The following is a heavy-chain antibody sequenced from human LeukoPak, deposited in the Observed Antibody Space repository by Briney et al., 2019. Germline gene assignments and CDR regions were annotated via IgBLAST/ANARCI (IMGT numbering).Heavy chain of an antibody. V-gene: IGHV4-34*01. J-gene: IGHJ6*03. D-gene: IGHD4-11*01. CDR1: GGSFSGYY. CDR3: ASSNLDYYYYYYMDV. Sequence: SETLSLTCAVYGGSFSGYYWSWIRQPPGKGLEWIGEINHSGSTNYNPSLKSRVTISVDTSKNQFSLELSSVTAADTAVYYCASSNLDYYYYYYMDVWGKGTTVTVSS. CDR2: INHSGST.